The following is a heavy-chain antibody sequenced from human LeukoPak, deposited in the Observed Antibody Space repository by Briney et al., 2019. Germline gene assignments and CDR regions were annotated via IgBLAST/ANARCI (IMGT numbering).Heavy chain of an antibody. CDR2: ITWDGVST. D-gene: IGHD6-13*01. J-gene: IGHJ4*02. Sequence: PGGSLRLSCAASGFTFDDYTMHWARQAPGKALEWVSLITWDGVSTYYADSVKGRFTISRDNSKNSLYLQMNSLRAEDTALYYCARDEIAAAGTVSFDYWGQGTLVTVSS. V-gene: IGHV3-43*01. CDR3: ARDEIAAAGTVSFDY. CDR1: GFTFDDYT.